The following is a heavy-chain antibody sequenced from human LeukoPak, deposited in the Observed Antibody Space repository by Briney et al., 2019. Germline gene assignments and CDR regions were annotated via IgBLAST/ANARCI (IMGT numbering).Heavy chain of an antibody. J-gene: IGHJ4*02. D-gene: IGHD6-19*01. V-gene: IGHV4-61*02. CDR3: ASSPTSGWYYFDY. Sequence: SQTLSLTCTVSGGSISSGSYYWSWIRQPAGKGLEWIGRIYTSGSTNYNPSLKSRVTISVDTSKNQFSLKLSSVTAADTAVYHCASSPTSGWYYFDYWGQGTLVTVSS. CDR2: IYTSGST. CDR1: GGSISSGSYY.